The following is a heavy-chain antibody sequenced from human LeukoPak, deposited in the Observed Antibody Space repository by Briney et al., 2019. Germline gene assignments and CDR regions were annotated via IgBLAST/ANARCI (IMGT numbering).Heavy chain of an antibody. V-gene: IGHV1-2*02. J-gene: IGHJ4*02. CDR1: GYTFTGFY. CDR3: ARNGNCSTTSCFPLHY. CDR2: INPTSGGT. D-gene: IGHD2-2*01. Sequence: ASVKVSCKASGYTFTGFYIHWIRQAPGHGLEWMGWINPTSGGTNYALKFQGRVTMTRDTSIRTAYMELNRLRSDDTAMYYCARNGNCSTTSCFPLHYWGQGTLVTVSS.